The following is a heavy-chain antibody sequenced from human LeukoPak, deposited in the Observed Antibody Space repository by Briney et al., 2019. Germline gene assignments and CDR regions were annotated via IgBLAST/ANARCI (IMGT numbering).Heavy chain of an antibody. J-gene: IGHJ4*02. V-gene: IGHV3-23*01. Sequence: LTGGSLRLSCAASGFTFSSYAMSWVRQAPGKGLEWVSAISGSGGSTYYADSVKGRFTISRDNSKNTLYLQMNSLRAEDTAVYYCAKDKTSGSYGDSVDYWGQGTLVTVSS. D-gene: IGHD1-26*01. CDR2: ISGSGGST. CDR1: GFTFSSYA. CDR3: AKDKTSGSYGDSVDY.